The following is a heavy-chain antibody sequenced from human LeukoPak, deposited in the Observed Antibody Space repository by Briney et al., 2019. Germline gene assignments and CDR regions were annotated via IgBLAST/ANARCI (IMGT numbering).Heavy chain of an antibody. D-gene: IGHD5-24*01. CDR2: IRDIGISS. V-gene: IGHV3-23*01. CDR1: GFSFSSYA. Sequence: GGSLRLSCAASGFSFSSYAMSWVRQAPGKGLEWVSDIRDIGISSSYADSVKGRFTISRDNSKNTVNLQMNSLRVEDTAVYYCVKKRWTYHDACDVWGQGTMVTVSS. CDR3: VKKRWTYHDACDV. J-gene: IGHJ3*01.